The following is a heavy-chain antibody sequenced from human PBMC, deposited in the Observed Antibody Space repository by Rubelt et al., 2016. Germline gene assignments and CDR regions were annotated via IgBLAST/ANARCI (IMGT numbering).Heavy chain of an antibody. CDR3: AGTVTAYYYGMDV. Sequence: NHSGSTNYNPSLKSRVTISVDTSKNQFSLKLSSVTAADTAVYYCAGTVTAYYYGMDVWGQGTTVTVSS. J-gene: IGHJ6*02. D-gene: IGHD4-17*01. V-gene: IGHV4-34*01. CDR2: NHSGST.